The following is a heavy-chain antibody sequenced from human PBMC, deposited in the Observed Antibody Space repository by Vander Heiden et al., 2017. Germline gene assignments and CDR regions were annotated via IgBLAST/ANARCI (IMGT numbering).Heavy chain of an antibody. Sequence: EVQLVEYGGDLVQPGGSLRLSCAPSGFTFSNYWMTWVRQAPGKGLEWVANINQDGSITYYLDSMKGRFIISRDNSKSSLYLQLNSLRAEDTAIYYCARIGYSSSSLDYWGQGTLVTVSS. CDR1: GFTFSNYW. CDR3: ARIGYSSSSLDY. V-gene: IGHV3-7*01. D-gene: IGHD6-6*01. J-gene: IGHJ4*02. CDR2: INQDGSIT.